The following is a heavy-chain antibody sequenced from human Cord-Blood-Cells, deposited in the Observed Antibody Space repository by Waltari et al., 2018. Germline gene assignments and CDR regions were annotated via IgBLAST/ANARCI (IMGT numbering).Heavy chain of an antibody. D-gene: IGHD6-13*01. J-gene: IGHJ1*01. CDR1: GGSFSGYY. CDR2: INHSGST. CDR3: ATRHGYSSSWYYFQH. Sequence: QVQLQQWGAGLLKPSETLSLTCAVYGGSFSGYYWSWIRQPPGKGLEWIGEINHSGSTNYSPSLKSRFTISVDTSKNQFSLKLSSVTAADTAVYYCATRHGYSSSWYYFQHWGQGTLVTVSS. V-gene: IGHV4-34*01.